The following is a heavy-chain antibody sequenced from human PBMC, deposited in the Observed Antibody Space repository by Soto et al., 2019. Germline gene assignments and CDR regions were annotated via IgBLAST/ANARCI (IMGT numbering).Heavy chain of an antibody. CDR2: ICGSGIT. J-gene: IGHJ4*02. CDR3: ARKQSGFFYGIDY. D-gene: IGHD3-3*01. V-gene: IGHV4-31*03. CDR1: GGSISSGGYY. Sequence: TLSLTCTVSGGSISSGGYYWSWIRQHPGKGLEWLGYICGSGITFYNPSLQSRVILSMDTSKNQFSLKLSSVTAADTAVYYCARKQSGFFYGIDYWGQGTLVTVYS.